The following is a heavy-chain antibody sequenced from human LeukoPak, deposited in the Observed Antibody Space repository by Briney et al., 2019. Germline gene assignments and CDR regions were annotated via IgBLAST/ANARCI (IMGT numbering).Heavy chain of an antibody. CDR3: ARGLGFDI. V-gene: IGHV4-61*08. CDR1: GFSLSTSGMC. J-gene: IGHJ3*02. CDR2: IYYSGST. Sequence: SGPTLVNPTQTLTLTCTFSGFSLSTSGMCVSWIRQPPGKGLEWIGYIYYSGSTNYNPSLKSRVTISVDTSKNQFSLKLSSVTAADTAVYYCARGLGFDIWGQGTMVTVSS.